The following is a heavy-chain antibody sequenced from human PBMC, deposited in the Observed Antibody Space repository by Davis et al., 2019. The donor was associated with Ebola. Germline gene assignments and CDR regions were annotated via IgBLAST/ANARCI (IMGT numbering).Heavy chain of an antibody. CDR3: TTPGGQDSGYDVFDI. D-gene: IGHD5-12*01. Sequence: AASVKVSCKASGYTFKNSAISWVRQAPGQGLEWMGWISAYNGNTAYAQILQGRVTVTRDTSTTTVYMDLSSLRSEDTALYYCTTPGGQDSGYDVFDIWGQGTMVTVSS. CDR2: ISAYNGNT. J-gene: IGHJ3*02. CDR1: GYTFKNSA. V-gene: IGHV1-18*01.